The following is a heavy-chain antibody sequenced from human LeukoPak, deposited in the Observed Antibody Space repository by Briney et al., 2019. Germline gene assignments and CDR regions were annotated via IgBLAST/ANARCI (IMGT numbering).Heavy chain of an antibody. CDR2: MNPNSGNT. CDR1: GYTFTSYD. V-gene: IGHV1-8*01. Sequence: ASVKVSCKASGYTFTSYDINWVRQATGQGLEWMGRMNPNSGNTGYAQKFQGRVTMTRNTSISTAYMELSSLRSEDTAVYYCASWGYYFWGSYRNNWFDPWGQGTLVTVSS. CDR3: ASWGYYFWGSYRNNWFDP. J-gene: IGHJ5*02. D-gene: IGHD3-16*02.